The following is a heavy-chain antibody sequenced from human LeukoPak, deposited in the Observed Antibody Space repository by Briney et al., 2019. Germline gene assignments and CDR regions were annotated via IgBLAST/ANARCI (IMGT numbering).Heavy chain of an antibody. V-gene: IGHV1-3*01. Sequence: ASVKVSCKASGYTFTSYAIHWVRQAPGQRLEWMGWISAGNGNTKYSQNFQGRVTFISNTSATTAFMELSSLRSEDAAVYYCARGLEAVVGPGDYWGQGTLVTVSS. J-gene: IGHJ4*02. D-gene: IGHD6-13*01. CDR2: ISAGNGNT. CDR1: GYTFTSYA. CDR3: ARGLEAVVGPGDY.